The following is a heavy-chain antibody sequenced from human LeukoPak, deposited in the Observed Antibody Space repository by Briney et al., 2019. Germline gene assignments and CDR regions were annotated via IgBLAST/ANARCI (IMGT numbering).Heavy chain of an antibody. CDR3: ARGDKQLLFNRNKGGFDP. Sequence: GGSLRLSCAASGFTFSSYAMHWVRQAPGKGLEWVTVISYDGSNKYYADSVKGRFTISRDNSKNTLFLQMNSLRPDDTAVYSCARGDKQLLFNRNKGGFDPWGQGTLVTVSP. D-gene: IGHD5-18*01. CDR2: ISYDGSNK. CDR1: GFTFSSYA. V-gene: IGHV3-30*04. J-gene: IGHJ5*02.